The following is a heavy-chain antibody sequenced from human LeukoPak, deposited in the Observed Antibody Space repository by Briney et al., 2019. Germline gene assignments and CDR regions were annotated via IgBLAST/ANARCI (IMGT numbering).Heavy chain of an antibody. CDR1: GFTFSTYS. D-gene: IGHD1-14*01. CDR3: ARSGAGSDY. Sequence: GGSLRLSCAASGFTFSTYSMNWVRQAPGKGLEWVSYIDTGTSTIYYADSVKGRFTISRDNAKNSLYLQMNSLRAEDTAVYYCARSGAGSDYWGQGTLVTVSS. J-gene: IGHJ4*02. V-gene: IGHV3-48*04. CDR2: IDTGTSTI.